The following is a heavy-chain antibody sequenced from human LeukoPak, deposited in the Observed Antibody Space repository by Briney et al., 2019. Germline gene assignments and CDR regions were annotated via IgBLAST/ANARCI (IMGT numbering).Heavy chain of an antibody. J-gene: IGHJ5*02. CDR1: GYTFANSG. Sequence: ASVKVSCKASGYTFANSGISWVRQAPGQGLEWMGWSSAYNGNTNSAQKFQGRVSMTTDTSTSTAYMELSRLRSDDTAVYYCAKAHGTYYYDSSGRNWFDPWGQGTLVTVSS. D-gene: IGHD3-22*01. CDR3: AKAHGTYYYDSSGRNWFDP. V-gene: IGHV1-18*01. CDR2: SSAYNGNT.